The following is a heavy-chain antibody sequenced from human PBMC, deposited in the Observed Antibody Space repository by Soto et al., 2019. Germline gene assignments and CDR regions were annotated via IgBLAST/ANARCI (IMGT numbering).Heavy chain of an antibody. V-gene: IGHV4-31*03. CDR3: AREGTAMVPISAFDI. D-gene: IGHD5-18*01. CDR1: GGSISSGGYY. J-gene: IGHJ3*02. Sequence: QVQLQESGPGLVKPSQTLSLTCTVSGGSISSGGYYWSWIRQHPGKGLEWIGYIYYSGRTYYNPSLKSRVTISGDTSKNQFSLKLSSVTAADTAVYYCAREGTAMVPISAFDIWGQGTMVTVSS. CDR2: IYYSGRT.